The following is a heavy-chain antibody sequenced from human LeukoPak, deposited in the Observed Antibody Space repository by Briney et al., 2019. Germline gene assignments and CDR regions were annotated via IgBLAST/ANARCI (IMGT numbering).Heavy chain of an antibody. V-gene: IGHV4-59*01. Sequence: PSETLSLTCTVSGGSISSYYWSWIRQPPGKGLEWIGYIYYSGSTNYNPSLKSRVTISVDTSKNQFSLKPSSVTAADTAVYYCAADYTGNYHVEFDYWGQGTLVTVSS. CDR3: AADYTGNYHVEFDY. CDR2: IYYSGST. CDR1: GGSISSYY. J-gene: IGHJ4*02. D-gene: IGHD1-26*01.